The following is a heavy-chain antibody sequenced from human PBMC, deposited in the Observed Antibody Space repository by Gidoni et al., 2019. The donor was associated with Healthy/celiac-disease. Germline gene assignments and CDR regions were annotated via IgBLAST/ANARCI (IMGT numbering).Heavy chain of an antibody. J-gene: IGHJ4*02. CDR1: GFTFGDYA. D-gene: IGHD3-3*01. V-gene: IGHV3-49*05. CDR3: TRRRTIFGVVYVDY. CDR2: IRSKAYGGTT. Sequence: EVQLVESGGGLVKPGRSLRLSCTASGFTFGDYAMSWFRQAPGKGLEWVGFIRSKAYGGTTEYAASVKGRFTISRDDSKSIAYLQMNSLKTEDTAVYYCTRRRTIFGVVYVDYWGQGTLVTVSS.